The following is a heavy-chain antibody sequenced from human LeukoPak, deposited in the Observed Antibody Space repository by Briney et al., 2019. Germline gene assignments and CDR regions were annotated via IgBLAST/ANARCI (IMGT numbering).Heavy chain of an antibody. CDR1: GYTFTDHT. Sequence: ASVKVSCVASGYTFTDHTIHWVRQAPGQGLEWMGWINPNIGTTNYAKRFQGRLTVTRDTSINTAFMELSSLNPDDTAVFYCARRYDSRGPVTFDFWGQGTLVTVSS. CDR2: INPNIGTT. V-gene: IGHV1-2*02. CDR3: ARRYDSRGPVTFDF. D-gene: IGHD3-22*01. J-gene: IGHJ3*01.